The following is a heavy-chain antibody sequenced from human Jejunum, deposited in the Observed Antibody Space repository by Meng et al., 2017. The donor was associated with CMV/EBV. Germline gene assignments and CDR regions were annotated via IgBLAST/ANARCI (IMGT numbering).Heavy chain of an antibody. CDR1: IGYY. Sequence: IGYYLHWVRQAPGQGLEWMGRINPNSGDTNYAQKFQGSVTMTRDTSISTAYMELSSLRSDDTAVYYCARDSLESSQQLVPYNWFDPWGQGTLVTVSS. V-gene: IGHV1-2*02. CDR3: ARDSLESSQQLVPYNWFDP. CDR2: INPNSGDT. D-gene: IGHD6-13*01. J-gene: IGHJ5*02.